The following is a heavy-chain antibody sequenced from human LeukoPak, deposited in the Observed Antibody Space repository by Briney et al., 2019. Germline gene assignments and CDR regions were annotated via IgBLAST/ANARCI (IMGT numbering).Heavy chain of an antibody. J-gene: IGHJ6*02. Sequence: GGSLRLSCAASGFTFSSYAMTWVRQAPGKGLEWVSGIVGSGGDTFYADSVKGRFTISRDNSKNTLYLQMNSLRAEDTAVYYCARDREDIVVVPAAMPHYYYYYGMDVWGQGTTVTVSS. V-gene: IGHV3-23*01. CDR3: ARDREDIVVVPAAMPHYYYYYGMDV. CDR1: GFTFSSYA. D-gene: IGHD2-2*01. CDR2: IVGSGGDT.